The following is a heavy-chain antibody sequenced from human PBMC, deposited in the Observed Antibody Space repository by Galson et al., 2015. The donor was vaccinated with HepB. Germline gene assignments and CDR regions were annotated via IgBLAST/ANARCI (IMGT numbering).Heavy chain of an antibody. CDR1: DYSFISYG. CDR3: AKGRYYGSPGYMDV. V-gene: IGHV1-8*01. D-gene: IGHD3-10*01. CDR2: MNPNSGNT. Sequence: SVKVSCKASDYSFISYGINWVRQATGQGLEWMGWMNPNSGNTGYAQKFQGRVTLTGNTSISTAYMELSSLRSEDTAVYYCAKGRYYGSPGYMDVWGKGTTVTVSS. J-gene: IGHJ6*03.